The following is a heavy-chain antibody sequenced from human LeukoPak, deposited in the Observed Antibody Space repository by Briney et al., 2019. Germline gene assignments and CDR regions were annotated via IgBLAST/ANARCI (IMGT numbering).Heavy chain of an antibody. CDR3: VKGRQDCSPTTCYYD. D-gene: IGHD2-2*01. V-gene: IGHV3-23*01. J-gene: IGHJ4*02. Sequence: PGGSLRLSCVASGYIFNNYAVSWVRQAPGKGLEWVSAISGSGSTYYADSVKGRFTISRDNSKNTGYLQMNSLRAEDTAVYYCVKGRQDCSPTTCYYDWGQGTLVTVSS. CDR2: ISGSGST. CDR1: GYIFNNYA.